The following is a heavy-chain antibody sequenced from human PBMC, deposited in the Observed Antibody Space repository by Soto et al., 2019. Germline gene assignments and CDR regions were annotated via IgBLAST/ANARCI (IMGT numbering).Heavy chain of an antibody. Sequence: QVQLQESGPGLVKPSETLSLTCTVSGGSITGYSWSWIRQPPGKGLEWLGYVYDSGLTNYNPSLKSRVSMALNMSQNQFSLQLSSLTAADTAVYYCAAAGSLYFYYYMDVWGKGTTVTVSS. J-gene: IGHJ6*03. CDR3: AAAGSLYFYYYMDV. CDR2: VYDSGLT. D-gene: IGHD6-13*01. V-gene: IGHV4-59*08. CDR1: GGSITGYS.